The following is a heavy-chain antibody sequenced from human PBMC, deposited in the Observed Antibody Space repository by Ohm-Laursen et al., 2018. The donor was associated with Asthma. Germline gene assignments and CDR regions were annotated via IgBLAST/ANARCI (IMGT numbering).Heavy chain of an antibody. CDR3: ARVGKGGNSGIDY. J-gene: IGHJ4*02. V-gene: IGHV1-8*02. CDR2: MNPNSGTT. CDR1: GATFSSYA. D-gene: IGHD4-23*01. Sequence: SVKVSCKASGATFSSYAISWVRQATGQGLEWMGWMNPNSGTTGYSQKFQGRVTMTRNTSITTAYMELSSLRSDDTAVYYCARVGKGGNSGIDYWGLGTQVTVTS.